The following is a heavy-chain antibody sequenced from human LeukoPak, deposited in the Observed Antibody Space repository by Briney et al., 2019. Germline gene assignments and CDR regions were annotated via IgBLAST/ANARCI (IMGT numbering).Heavy chain of an antibody. Sequence: TGGSLRLSCTSSGFIFTNYAMSWVRQTPRTGLEWISSITGRGVSAYYADSVKGRFTVSRDTSKKTLYLQMNSLRDEDTAVYYCARATSPLDYWYFDLWCRGTLVTVSS. D-gene: IGHD2-2*01. J-gene: IGHJ2*01. CDR1: GFIFTNYA. V-gene: IGHV3-23*01. CDR3: ARATSPLDYWYFDL. CDR2: ITGRGVSA.